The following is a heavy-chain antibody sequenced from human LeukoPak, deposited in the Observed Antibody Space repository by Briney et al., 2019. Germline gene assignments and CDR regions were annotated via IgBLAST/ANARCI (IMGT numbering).Heavy chain of an antibody. CDR1: GFTFSSYS. V-gene: IGHV3-21*04. D-gene: IGHD1-14*01. CDR3: AKSTGGGWNHLFY. J-gene: IGHJ4*02. Sequence: GGSLRLSCAASGFTFSSYSMNWVRQAPGKGLEWVSSISSSSSYIYYTDSVKGRFTISRDNAKNSLYLQMNSLRAEDTAVYYCAKSTGGGWNHLFYWGQGTLVTVSS. CDR2: ISSSSSYI.